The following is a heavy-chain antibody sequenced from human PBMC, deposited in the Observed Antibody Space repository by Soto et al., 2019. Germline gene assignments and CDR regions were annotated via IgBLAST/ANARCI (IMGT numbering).Heavy chain of an antibody. V-gene: IGHV3-23*01. Sequence: GESLRLSCAASGFTFSTYALSWVRQAPGKGLEWVSAISANGQGIYYADSVRGRFTISRDNSKNTRFLHMDSLRAEDTAVYYCAKDRNYPRDQFHYWGQGTLVTVSS. CDR3: AKDRNYPRDQFHY. D-gene: IGHD1-7*01. CDR2: ISANGQGI. CDR1: GFTFSTYA. J-gene: IGHJ4*02.